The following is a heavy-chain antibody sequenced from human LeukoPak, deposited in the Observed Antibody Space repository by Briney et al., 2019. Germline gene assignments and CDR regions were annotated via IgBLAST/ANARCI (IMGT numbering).Heavy chain of an antibody. J-gene: IGHJ3*02. D-gene: IGHD6-19*01. V-gene: IGHV4-4*08. CDR1: GGSISSYY. Sequence: SETLSLTCTVSGGSISSYYWSWIRQPPGKGLEWIGRIYTSGSTNYNPSLKSRVTISVDTSKNQFSLKLSSVTAADMAVYYCARTTPSARMYSSGHDAFDIWGQGTMVTVSS. CDR3: ARTTPSARMYSSGHDAFDI. CDR2: IYTSGST.